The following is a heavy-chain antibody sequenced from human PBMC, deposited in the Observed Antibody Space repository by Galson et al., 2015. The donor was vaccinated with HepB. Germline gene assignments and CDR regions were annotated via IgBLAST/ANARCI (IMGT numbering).Heavy chain of an antibody. Sequence: SLRLSCAASGFTFSSYSMNWVRRAPGKGLEWVSSISSSSSYIYYADSVKGRFTISRDNAKNSLYLQMNSLRAEDTAVYYCARGGVVPAAMTSPGWYFDLWGRGTLVTVSS. CDR1: GFTFSSYS. CDR2: ISSSSSYI. CDR3: ARGGVVPAAMTSPGWYFDL. D-gene: IGHD2-2*01. V-gene: IGHV3-21*01. J-gene: IGHJ2*01.